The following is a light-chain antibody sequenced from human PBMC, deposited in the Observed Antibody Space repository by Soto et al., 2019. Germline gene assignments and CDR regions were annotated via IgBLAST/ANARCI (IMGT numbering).Light chain of an antibody. CDR2: MTS. CDR1: QSINNW. J-gene: IGKJ4*01. Sequence: DIQMTQSPSTLSASVGDRVTINCRASQSINNWLAWYQQKPGKAPKLLIYMTSDLESGVPSRFSGSGSGSEFSLTISGLQLDDFATYYCQQYKSCSLTFGVGTRVEVK. CDR3: QQYKSCSLT. V-gene: IGKV1-5*03.